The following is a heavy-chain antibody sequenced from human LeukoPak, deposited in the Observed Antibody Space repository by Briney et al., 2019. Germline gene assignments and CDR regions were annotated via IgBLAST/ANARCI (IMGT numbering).Heavy chain of an antibody. J-gene: IGHJ4*02. CDR2: IVGSGGST. V-gene: IGHV3-23*01. Sequence: GGSLRLSCAASGFTFSSYAMSWVRQAPGKGLEWVSAIVGSGGSTYYADPVKGRFTISRDNSKNTLYLQMNSLRAEDTAVYYCAKIYAGHSIQFYFDYWGQGTLVTVSS. CDR1: GFTFSSYA. CDR3: AKIYAGHSIQFYFDY. D-gene: IGHD6-13*01.